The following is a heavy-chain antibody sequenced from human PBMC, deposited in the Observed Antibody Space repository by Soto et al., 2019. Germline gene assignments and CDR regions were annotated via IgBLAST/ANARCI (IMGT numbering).Heavy chain of an antibody. Sequence: GGSLRLSCAASGFTFSSYAMSWVRQAPGKGLEWVSAISGSGGSTYYADSVKGRFTISRDNSKNTLYLQMNSLRAEDTAVYYCAKEPGIAVAVTTRSYYYYGMDVWGQGTTVTVSS. CDR2: ISGSGGST. CDR1: GFTFSSYA. D-gene: IGHD6-19*01. V-gene: IGHV3-23*01. J-gene: IGHJ6*02. CDR3: AKEPGIAVAVTTRSYYYYGMDV.